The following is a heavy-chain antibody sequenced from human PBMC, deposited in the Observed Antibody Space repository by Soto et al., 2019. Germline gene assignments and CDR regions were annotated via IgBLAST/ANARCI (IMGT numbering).Heavy chain of an antibody. J-gene: IGHJ4*02. CDR1: GYTFTGYY. CDR3: ARGFYYDSSGYYRKYFDY. CDR2: INPNSGGT. Sequence: GASVKVSCKASGYTFTGYYMHWVRQAPGQGLEWMGWINPNSGGTNYAQKFQGWVTMTRDTSISTAYMELSRLRSDDTAVYYCARGFYYDSSGYYRKYFDYWGQGTLVTVSS. V-gene: IGHV1-2*04. D-gene: IGHD3-22*01.